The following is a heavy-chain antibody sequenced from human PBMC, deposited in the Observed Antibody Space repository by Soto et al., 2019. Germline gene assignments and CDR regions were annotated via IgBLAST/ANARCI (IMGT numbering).Heavy chain of an antibody. D-gene: IGHD3-3*01. CDR1: GYTFTSYY. J-gene: IGHJ5*02. Sequence: QVQLVQSGAEVKKPGASVKVSCKASGYTFTSYYMHWVRQAPGQGLEWMGIINPSGGSTSYAPKFQGRVTITSDTSTSTVYMELSSLRSEDTAVYYCARNPIVGVVIVWDGWFDPCGQGTLVTVSS. CDR3: ARNPIVGVVIVWDGWFDP. CDR2: INPSGGST. V-gene: IGHV1-46*03.